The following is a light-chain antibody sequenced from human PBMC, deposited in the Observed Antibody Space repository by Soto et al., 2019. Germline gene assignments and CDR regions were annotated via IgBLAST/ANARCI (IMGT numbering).Light chain of an antibody. CDR1: QDISNY. CDR2: DAS. CDR3: QQYDNLPYT. Sequence: DIQMTQSPSSLSASVGDRVTITCQASQDISNYLNWYQQKPGKAPKLLIYDASNLETGVPSRFNGSGSGTDFTFTISSLQPEDIATYYCQQYDNLPYTFDQGTKLEIK. J-gene: IGKJ2*01. V-gene: IGKV1-33*01.